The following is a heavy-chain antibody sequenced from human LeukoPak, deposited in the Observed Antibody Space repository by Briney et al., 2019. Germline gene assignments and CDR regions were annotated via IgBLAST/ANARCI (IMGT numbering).Heavy chain of an antibody. D-gene: IGHD6-19*01. CDR3: ARGLTDLGTYGSGWYYLDY. CDR1: GASISTTNYY. J-gene: IGHJ4*02. CDR2: IYYSGRT. Sequence: PSETLSLTCGVSGASISTTNYYWGWIRQPPGKGLEWIGNIYYSGRTYYKPSLKSGVTISVDTSKNEFSLKLSSVTAADTAVYYWARGLTDLGTYGSGWYYLDYWGQGTLVTVSS. V-gene: IGHV4-39*01.